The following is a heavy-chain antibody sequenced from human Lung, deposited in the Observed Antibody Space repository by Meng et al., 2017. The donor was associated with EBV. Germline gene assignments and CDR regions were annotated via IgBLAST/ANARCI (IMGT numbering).Heavy chain of an antibody. CDR1: GYTFTTYA. V-gene: IGHV1-46*01. J-gene: IGHJ4*02. Sequence: QVQLVQSGAEVKKPGASVKVSCKASGYTFTTYAMHWVRQAPGQGLEWLGTINPNNGGTNYAQRFQDRVTLTRDTSTSTVYMELSSLGSEDTALYYCAREKSPGHFDYLGQGTLVTVSS. CDR2: INPNNGGT. CDR3: AREKSPGHFDY.